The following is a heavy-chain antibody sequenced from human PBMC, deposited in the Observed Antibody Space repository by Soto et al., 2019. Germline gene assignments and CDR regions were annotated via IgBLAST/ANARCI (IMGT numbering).Heavy chain of an antibody. Sequence: ASVKVSCKASVGTFSSYAISWLRQAPGQGLEWMGGIIPIFGTANYAQKFQGRVTITADESTSTAYMELSSLRSEDTAVYYCARDLGGGTQYYYYYGMDVWGQGTTVTVSS. J-gene: IGHJ6*02. D-gene: IGHD3-16*01. V-gene: IGHV1-69*13. CDR2: IIPIFGTA. CDR1: VGTFSSYA. CDR3: ARDLGGGTQYYYYYGMDV.